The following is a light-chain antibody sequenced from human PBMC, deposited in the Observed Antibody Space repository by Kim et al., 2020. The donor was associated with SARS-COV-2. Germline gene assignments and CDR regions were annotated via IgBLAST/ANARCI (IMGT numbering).Light chain of an antibody. CDR2: GKN. Sequence: ARRQKVRPPCQGERIRGKYACWDQQKPGQAHALVIYGKNNRPSGIPDRFSGSGSGNTASLTITGAQAEEEADYYSNSRDSSGNQVVFGGGTQRT. CDR1: RIRGKY. J-gene: IGLJ2*01. V-gene: IGLV3-19*01. CDR3: NSRDSSGNQVV.